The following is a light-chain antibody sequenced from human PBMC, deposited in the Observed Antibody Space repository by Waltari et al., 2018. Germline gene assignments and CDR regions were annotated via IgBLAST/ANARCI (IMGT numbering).Light chain of an antibody. CDR3: QQRSNWPLT. CDR1: QSVSSY. J-gene: IGKJ4*01. Sequence: ERVLTQSPATLSLSPGDRATLSCRASQSVSSYLAWHQQKPGQAPRLLIYDASNRATGIPARFSGSGSGTDFTLTISSLEPEDFAVYYCQQRSNWPLTFGGGTKGEIK. V-gene: IGKV3-11*01. CDR2: DAS.